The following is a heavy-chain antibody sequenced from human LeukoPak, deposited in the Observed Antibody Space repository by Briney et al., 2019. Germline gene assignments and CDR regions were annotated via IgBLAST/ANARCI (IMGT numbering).Heavy chain of an antibody. CDR2: INHSGST. V-gene: IGHV4-34*01. J-gene: IGHJ4*02. D-gene: IGHD2-15*01. Sequence: SETLSLTCAVYGGSFSGYYWSWIRQPPGKGLEWSGEINHSGSTNYNPSLKSRVTISVDTSKNQFSLKLSSVTAADTAVYYCARGGYCSGGSCYGGGFDYWGQGTLVTVSS. CDR3: ARGGYCSGGSCYGGGFDY. CDR1: GGSFSGYY.